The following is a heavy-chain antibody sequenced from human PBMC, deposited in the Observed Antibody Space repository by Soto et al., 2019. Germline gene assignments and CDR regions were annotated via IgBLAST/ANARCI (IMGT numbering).Heavy chain of an antibody. CDR3: ARVGRFWDDSSGYYNWFDP. CDR2: IYYSGST. J-gene: IGHJ5*02. Sequence: SETLSLTCTVSGGSIISGGYYWSWIRQHPGKGLEWIGYIYYSGSTYYNPSLKSRVTISVDKSKNQFSLKLSSVTAADTAVYYCARVGRFWDDSSGYYNWFDPWGQGTLVTVSS. D-gene: IGHD3-22*01. CDR1: GGSIISGGYY. V-gene: IGHV4-31*03.